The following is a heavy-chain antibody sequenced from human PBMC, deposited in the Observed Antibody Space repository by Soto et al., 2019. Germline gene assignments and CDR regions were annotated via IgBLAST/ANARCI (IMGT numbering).Heavy chain of an antibody. Sequence: EVQLVGSGGGLVQPGGALRLDCAASGFTFSSYWMSWVRQAPGKGLEWVANIKQDGSEKYYVDSVKGRFTISRDNAKNSLYLQMNSLRAEDTAGYYCASDRCSSTSSWYYYYGMDVWGQGTTVTGSS. CDR1: GFTFSSYW. CDR3: ASDRCSSTSSWYYYYGMDV. CDR2: IKQDGSEK. J-gene: IGHJ6*02. D-gene: IGHD2-2*01. V-gene: IGHV3-7*01.